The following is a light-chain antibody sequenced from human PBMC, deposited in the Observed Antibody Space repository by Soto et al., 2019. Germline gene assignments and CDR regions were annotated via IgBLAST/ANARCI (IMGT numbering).Light chain of an antibody. Sequence: QSALTQPPSASGSPGQSVTISCTGTKNDIGVYDFVSWYQHHPGKAPRLIIYEVVQRPSGVPDRFSGSKSGNTASLTVSGVQAGDGAGYFCKSYGGSNTYVFGSGTKLTVL. CDR2: EVV. CDR1: KNDIGVYDF. V-gene: IGLV2-8*01. CDR3: KSYGGSNTYV. J-gene: IGLJ1*01.